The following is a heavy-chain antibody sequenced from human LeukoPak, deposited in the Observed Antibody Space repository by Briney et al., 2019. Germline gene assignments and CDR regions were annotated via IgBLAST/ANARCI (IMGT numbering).Heavy chain of an antibody. J-gene: IGHJ5*02. D-gene: IGHD1/OR15-1a*01. Sequence: SETLSLTCTVSGGSINYYYWSWIRLPPGRGLEWIGYIYATGSTDYNPSLKSRVTISVDTSKNQFSLELRSVTAADTVVYYCAKQKGLDPWGQGTLVTVSS. CDR3: AKQKGLDP. CDR1: GGSINYYY. V-gene: IGHV4-59*01. CDR2: IYATGST.